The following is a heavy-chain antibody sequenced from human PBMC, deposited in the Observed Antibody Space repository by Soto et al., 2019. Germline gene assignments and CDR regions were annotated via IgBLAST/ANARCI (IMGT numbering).Heavy chain of an antibody. Sequence: EVQLVESGGGLVQPGGSLRLSCAASGFTFSAFEMNWVRQAPGKGLEWSSYISGVSYTIYYAESVTGRITVSRDHAKNALDLHVYCRRAEDTRVYYCMCVGTRAWHYQGLAEYCGQGILVTVSS. V-gene: IGHV3-48*03. CDR3: MCVGTRAWHYQGLAEY. CDR2: ISGVSYTI. D-gene: IGHD1-7*01. CDR1: GFTFSAFE. J-gene: IGHJ4*02.